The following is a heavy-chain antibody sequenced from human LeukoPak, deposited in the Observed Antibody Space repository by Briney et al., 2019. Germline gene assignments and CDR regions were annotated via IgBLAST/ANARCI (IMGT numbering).Heavy chain of an antibody. Sequence: GGSLRLSCAASGFTFSSYWMSWVRQAPGKGLEWVANIKQDGSEKYYVDSVKGRFTISRGNAKNSLYLQMSSLRAEDTAVYYCARAAAGKRGYFDYWGQGTLVTVSS. J-gene: IGHJ4*02. CDR3: ARAAAGKRGYFDY. D-gene: IGHD6-13*01. V-gene: IGHV3-7*01. CDR2: IKQDGSEK. CDR1: GFTFSSYW.